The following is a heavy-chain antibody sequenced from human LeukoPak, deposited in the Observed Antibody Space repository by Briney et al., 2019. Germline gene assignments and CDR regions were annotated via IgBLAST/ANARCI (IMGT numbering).Heavy chain of an antibody. Sequence: PSETLSLTCTVSGGSISSGAYYPRWIRQHPGKGLELIGYIYYSGRTYYSPSLKGRVTISVDTSKNQFSLKLSSVTAADTAVYYCVRGLMELDVWGKGTTVTVSS. CDR2: IYYSGRT. D-gene: IGHD1-1*01. CDR1: GGSISSGAYY. V-gene: IGHV4-31*03. CDR3: VRGLMELDV. J-gene: IGHJ6*04.